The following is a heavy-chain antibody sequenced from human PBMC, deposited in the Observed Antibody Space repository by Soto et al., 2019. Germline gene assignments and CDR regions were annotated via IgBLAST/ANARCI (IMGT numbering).Heavy chain of an antibody. V-gene: IGHV4-59*02. CDR3: AREFFWRSSSSPTFYYYLDV. CDR2: IFYNGST. D-gene: IGHD6-6*01. Sequence: VQLQESGEGLVKPSETLSLTCTVSGGSVSSYHWTWIRQSPGQGLEWIGYIFYNGSTDYNPSLKRRATISLSTSKRQFSLKLTPVTAADTAVYYCAREFFWRSSSSPTFYYYLDVWGKGATVTVSS. J-gene: IGHJ6*03. CDR1: GGSVSSYH.